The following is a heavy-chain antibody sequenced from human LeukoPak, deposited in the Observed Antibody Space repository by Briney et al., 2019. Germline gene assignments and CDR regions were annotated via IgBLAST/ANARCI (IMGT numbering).Heavy chain of an antibody. CDR3: ATMTSASWGYFQH. D-gene: IGHD3-16*01. J-gene: IGHJ1*01. CDR2: IYTSGST. Sequence: SQTLSLTCTVSGGSISSGSYYWSWIRQPAGKGLEWIGRIYTSGSTNYNPSLKSRVTISVDTSKNQFSLRLSSVTAADTAVYYCATMTSASWGYFQHWAGVPWSPSPQ. V-gene: IGHV4-61*02. CDR1: GGSISSGSYY.